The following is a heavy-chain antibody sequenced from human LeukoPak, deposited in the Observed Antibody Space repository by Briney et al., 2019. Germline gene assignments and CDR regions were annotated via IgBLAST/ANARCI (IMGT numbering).Heavy chain of an antibody. Sequence: GGSLRLSCAASGFSFSVYEIQWVRQAPGKGLEWIADISSSGTTTYYADSVKGRFTISRDNAKNSLYLQMNSLGAEDTAVYYCTTRTVASNFDYWGQGTLATVPS. V-gene: IGHV3-48*03. D-gene: IGHD6-19*01. CDR2: ISSSGTTT. CDR3: TTRTVASNFDY. J-gene: IGHJ4*02. CDR1: GFSFSVYE.